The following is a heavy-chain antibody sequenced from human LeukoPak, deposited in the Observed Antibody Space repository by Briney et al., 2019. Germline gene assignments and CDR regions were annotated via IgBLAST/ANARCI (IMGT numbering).Heavy chain of an antibody. CDR3: ARGDDADGYLST. CDR1: GGSFGSYY. J-gene: IGHJ5*02. D-gene: IGHD5-24*01. V-gene: IGHV4-59*01. CDR2: MFYTGST. Sequence: SETLSLICTVSGGSFGSYYLSWIRQSPGKGLEWIGFMFYTGSTNYNPSVMSRVSISRDASKNQFSLKLNSLTAADTALYFCARGDDADGYLSTWGQGILVIVSS.